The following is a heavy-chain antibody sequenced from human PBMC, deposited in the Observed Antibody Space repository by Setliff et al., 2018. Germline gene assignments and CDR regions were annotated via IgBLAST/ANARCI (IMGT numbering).Heavy chain of an antibody. Sequence: SETLSLTCTVSGGSISSSSYYWGWLRQPPGKGLEWIGSIYYSGSTYYNPSLKSRVTISVDTSKNQFSLKLSFVTAADTAVYYCERVARGVFSRNAFDIWGQGTMVTVSS. V-gene: IGHV4-39*07. CDR3: ERVARGVFSRNAFDI. CDR2: IYYSGST. J-gene: IGHJ3*02. D-gene: IGHD3-10*01. CDR1: GGSISSSSYY.